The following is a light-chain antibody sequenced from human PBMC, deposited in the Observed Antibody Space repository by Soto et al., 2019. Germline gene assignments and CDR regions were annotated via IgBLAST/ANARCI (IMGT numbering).Light chain of an antibody. V-gene: IGKV1-39*01. CDR2: AAS. CDR3: QQSYSTPLT. CDR1: QSISSY. J-gene: IGKJ4*01. Sequence: DIQMAQSPSSLRASVGDRVTITVRASQSISSYLNWYQQKPGKAPKLLIYAASSLQSGVPSRFSGSGSGTDFTLTISSLQPEDFATYYCQQSYSTPLTFGGGTKVDIK.